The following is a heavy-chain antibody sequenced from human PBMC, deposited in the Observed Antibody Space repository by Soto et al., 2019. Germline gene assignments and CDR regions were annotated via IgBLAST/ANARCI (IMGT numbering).Heavy chain of an antibody. CDR3: ARDLGYGDYGTDY. Sequence: QVQLVQSGAEVKKPGASVKVSCKASGYTFSSYGISWVRQAPGQGFEWMGWINGDNGNTKYAQKFQGRVTMTTDTFMSTAYLELGSLRYDDTADYYSARDLGYGDYGTDYWGQGTLVTVSS. CDR1: GYTFSSYG. D-gene: IGHD4-17*01. J-gene: IGHJ4*02. CDR2: INGDNGNT. V-gene: IGHV1-18*04.